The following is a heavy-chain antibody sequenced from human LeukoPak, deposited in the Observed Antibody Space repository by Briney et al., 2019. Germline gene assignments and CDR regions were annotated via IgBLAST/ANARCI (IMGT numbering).Heavy chain of an antibody. V-gene: IGHV3-72*01. CDR2: TRNKANSYTT. J-gene: IGHJ4*02. Sequence: GGSLRLSCAASGLTFSDHYMDWVRQAPGKGLEWVGRTRNKANSYTTEYAASVKGRFIISRDDSRNSLYLQMNSLKTEDSAVYYCARVKAGGYSYGFDYWGQGILVTVSS. CDR1: GLTFSDHY. D-gene: IGHD5-18*01. CDR3: ARVKAGGYSYGFDY.